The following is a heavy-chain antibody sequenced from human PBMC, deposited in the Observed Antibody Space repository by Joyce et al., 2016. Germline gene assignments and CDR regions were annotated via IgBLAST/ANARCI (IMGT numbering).Heavy chain of an antibody. CDR3: ARSSYTNGIFDY. J-gene: IGHJ4*02. V-gene: IGHV3-21*01. CDR1: GFTFSSYS. Sequence: EVQLVESGGGLVKTGGSLRLPCEASGFTFSSYSMSWVRQAPGKGLEGVSSLSSSSSCIKYTDSVKGRFTISRDNAKNSLYLQMNSLRVEDTAVYYCARSSYTNGIFDYWGQGTLVTVSS. CDR2: LSSSSSCI. D-gene: IGHD2-8*01.